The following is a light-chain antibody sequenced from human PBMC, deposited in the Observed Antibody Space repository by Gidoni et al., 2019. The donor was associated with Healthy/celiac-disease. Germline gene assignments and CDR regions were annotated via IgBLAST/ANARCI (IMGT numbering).Light chain of an antibody. CDR1: QSVSS. CDR3: QQRSNWRT. Sequence: EIVLTQSPATLSLSPGERATISCRASQSVSSSQAPRLLIYDASNRATGIPARFSGSGSGTDFTLTISSLEPEDFAVYYCQQRSNWRTFGQGTKVEIK. J-gene: IGKJ1*01. V-gene: IGKV3-11*01. CDR2: DAS.